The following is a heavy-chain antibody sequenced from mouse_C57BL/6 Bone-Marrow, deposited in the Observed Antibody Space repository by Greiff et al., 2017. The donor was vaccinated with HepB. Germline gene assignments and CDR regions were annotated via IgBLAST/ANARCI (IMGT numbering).Heavy chain of an antibody. J-gene: IGHJ1*03. V-gene: IGHV2-5*01. Sequence: VQRVESGPGLVQPSQSLSITCTVSGFSLTSYGVHWVRQSPGKGLEWLGVIWRGGSTDYNAAFMSRLSITTDNSKSQVFFKMNSLQADDTAIYYCAKNFLYDYDSWYFDVWGTGTTVTVSS. CDR1: GFSLTSYG. CDR2: IWRGGST. CDR3: AKNFLYDYDSWYFDV. D-gene: IGHD2-4*01.